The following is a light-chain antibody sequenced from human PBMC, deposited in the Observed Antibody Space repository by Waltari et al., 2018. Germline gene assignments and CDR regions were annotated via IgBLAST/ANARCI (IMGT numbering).Light chain of an antibody. Sequence: ETVMTQSPATLSVSPGERVTLSCRASQTIVDNLAWYQQRPGQPPRLLIYAASTSANGVPARFSGGGSGTEFTLTISSLQSEDFAVYYCQQYRNWPLAFGGGTKVEI. J-gene: IGKJ4*01. CDR1: QTIVDN. V-gene: IGKV3-15*01. CDR2: AAS. CDR3: QQYRNWPLA.